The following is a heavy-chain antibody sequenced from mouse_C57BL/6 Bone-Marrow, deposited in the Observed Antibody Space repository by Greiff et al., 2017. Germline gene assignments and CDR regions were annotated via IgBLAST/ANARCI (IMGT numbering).Heavy chain of an antibody. CDR3: AQWLLPYWYFDV. Sequence: QVQLQQPGAELVKPGASVKLSCKASGYTFTSYWMHWVNQRPGRGLEWIGRIDPNSGGTKYNEKVKSKATLTVDKPTSTAYMQLSSLTSEDSAIYYCAQWLLPYWYFDVWGTGTTLTVSS. D-gene: IGHD2-3*01. V-gene: IGHV1-72*01. CDR1: GYTFTSYW. CDR2: IDPNSGGT. J-gene: IGHJ1*03.